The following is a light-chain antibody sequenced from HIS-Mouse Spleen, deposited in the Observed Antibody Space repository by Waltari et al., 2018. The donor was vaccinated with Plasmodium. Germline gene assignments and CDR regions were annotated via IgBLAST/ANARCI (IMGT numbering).Light chain of an antibody. CDR2: GAS. CDR1: QSVSSSY. Sequence: EIVLTQSPVTLSLSPGDRATLSCRASQSVSSSYLAWYQQKPGQAPRLLIYGASSRATGIPDRFSSSGSGTDFTLTISRLEPEDFAVYYCQQYGSSPYTFGQGTKLEIK. V-gene: IGKV3-20*01. CDR3: QQYGSSPYT. J-gene: IGKJ2*01.